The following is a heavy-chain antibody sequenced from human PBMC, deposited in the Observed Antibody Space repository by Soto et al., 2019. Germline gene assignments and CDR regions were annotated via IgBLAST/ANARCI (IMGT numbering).Heavy chain of an antibody. CDR2: IIPIFGTA. CDR1: GDTFSSDV. D-gene: IGHD3-22*01. V-gene: IGHV1-69*01. CDR3: ARNYDSSGHNPNYFDY. J-gene: IGHJ4*02. Sequence: KISCEASGDTFSSDVISWLRQAPGQGLEWMGGIIPIFGTANYAQKFQGRVTITADESTSTAYMELSSLRSEDTAVYYCARNYDSSGHNPNYFDYWGQGTLVTVSS.